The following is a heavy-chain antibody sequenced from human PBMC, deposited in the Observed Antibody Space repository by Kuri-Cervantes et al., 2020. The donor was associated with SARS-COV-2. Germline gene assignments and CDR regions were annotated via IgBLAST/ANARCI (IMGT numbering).Heavy chain of an antibody. CDR1: GGSISSSNW. CDR3: AKDGGPGYGDYVYFDY. V-gene: IGHV4-4*02. D-gene: IGHD4-17*01. Sequence: GSLRLSCAVSGGSISSSNWWSWVRQPPGKGLEWIGEIYHSGSTNYNPSLKSRVTISVDKSKNQFSLKLSSVTAADTAVYYCAKDGGPGYGDYVYFDYWGQGTLVTVSS. J-gene: IGHJ4*02. CDR2: IYHSGST.